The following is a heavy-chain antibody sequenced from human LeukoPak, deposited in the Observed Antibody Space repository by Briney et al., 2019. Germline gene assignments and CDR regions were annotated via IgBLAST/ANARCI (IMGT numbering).Heavy chain of an antibody. CDR1: GFTFSSYA. J-gene: IGHJ5*02. D-gene: IGHD5-24*01. Sequence: AGGSLRLSCAASGFTFSSYAMSWVRQAPGKGLEWVSAISGSGGSTYYADSVKGRFTISRDNSKNTLYLQMNSLRAEDTAVYYCARVGDGYIRNWFDPWGQGTLVTVSS. V-gene: IGHV3-23*01. CDR2: ISGSGGST. CDR3: ARVGDGYIRNWFDP.